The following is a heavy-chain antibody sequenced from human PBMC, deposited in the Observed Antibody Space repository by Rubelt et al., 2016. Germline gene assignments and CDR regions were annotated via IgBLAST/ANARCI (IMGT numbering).Heavy chain of an antibody. J-gene: IGHJ6*02. CDR1: GYSFTSYW. D-gene: IGHD3-10*01. CDR3: ARLMTMVRGVIRYYYGMDV. Sequence: GESLKISCKGSGYSFTSYWIGWVRQMPGKGLEWMGIIYPGDSDTRYSPSFQGQVTISADKSISTAYLQWSSLEASDTAMYYCARLMTMVRGVIRYYYGMDVWGQGTTVTVSS. CDR2: IYPGDSDT. V-gene: IGHV5-51*01.